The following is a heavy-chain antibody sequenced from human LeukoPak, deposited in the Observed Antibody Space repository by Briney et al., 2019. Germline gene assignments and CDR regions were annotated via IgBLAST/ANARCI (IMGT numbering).Heavy chain of an antibody. D-gene: IGHD4-17*01. Sequence: GGSLRLSCAASGFSFSDYYMTWIRQAPGKGLEWVSYISTSGTTMYYADSVKGRFTISRDNAKNSLYVQMNSLRAEDTAVYYCARDVIYGADGYFDYWGQGTLVAVSS. CDR1: GFSFSDYY. CDR2: ISTSGTTM. V-gene: IGHV3-11*01. CDR3: ARDVIYGADGYFDY. J-gene: IGHJ4*02.